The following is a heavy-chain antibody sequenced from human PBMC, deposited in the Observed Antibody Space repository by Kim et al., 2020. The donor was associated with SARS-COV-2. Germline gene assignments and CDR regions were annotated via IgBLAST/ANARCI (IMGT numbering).Heavy chain of an antibody. CDR3: ARSREEITIFGVVITPANY. CDR2: IIPIFGTA. CDR1: GGTFSSYA. Sequence: SVKVSCKASGGTFSSYAISWVRQAPGQGLEWMGGIIPIFGTANYPQKFQGRVTITADESTSTAYMELSSLRSEDTAVYYCARSREEITIFGVVITPANYWGQGTLVTVSS. V-gene: IGHV1-69*13. D-gene: IGHD3-3*01. J-gene: IGHJ4*02.